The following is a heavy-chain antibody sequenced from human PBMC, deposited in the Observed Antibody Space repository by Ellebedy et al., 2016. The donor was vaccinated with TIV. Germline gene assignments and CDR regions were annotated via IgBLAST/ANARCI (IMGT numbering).Heavy chain of an antibody. V-gene: IGHV4-31*11. CDR2: IFHTGST. Sequence: SETLSLTCAVSGGSITDDDYYWSWIRQHPGKGLEWIAYIFHTGSTYYNPSLKSRVAMSIDTSKNQFSLKMNSVTAADTAVYYCARVGGAYAGRYLWFDPWGQGTLVTVSS. D-gene: IGHD3-10*01. CDR3: ARVGGAYAGRYLWFDP. J-gene: IGHJ5*02. CDR1: GGSITDDDYY.